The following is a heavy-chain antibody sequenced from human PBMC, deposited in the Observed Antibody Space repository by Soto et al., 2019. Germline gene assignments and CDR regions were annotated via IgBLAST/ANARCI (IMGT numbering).Heavy chain of an antibody. Sequence: GGSLRLSRAASGFTFSDYYMSWIRQAPGKGLEWVSYISSSGSTIYYADSVKGRFTISRDNAKNSLYLQMNSLRAEDTAVYCCARGLAVAGTREYYYYGMDVWGQGTTVTVSS. CDR2: ISSSGSTI. J-gene: IGHJ6*02. D-gene: IGHD6-19*01. CDR3: ARGLAVAGTREYYYYGMDV. V-gene: IGHV3-11*01. CDR1: GFTFSDYY.